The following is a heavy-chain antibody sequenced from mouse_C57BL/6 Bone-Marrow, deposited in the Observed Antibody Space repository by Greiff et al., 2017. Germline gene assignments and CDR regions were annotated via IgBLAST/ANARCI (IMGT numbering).Heavy chain of an antibody. CDR2: IDPNSGGT. Sequence: QVQLKQPGAELVKPGASVKLSCKASGYTFTSYWMNWVKQRPGRGLEWIGRIDPNSGGTKYNEKFKSKATLTVDKPSSTAYMQLSSLTSEDSAVYYCARLRDLLLRYFDYWGQGTTRTVSS. CDR1: GYTFTSYW. CDR3: ARLRDLLLRYFDY. V-gene: IGHV1-72*01. D-gene: IGHD1-1*01. J-gene: IGHJ2*01.